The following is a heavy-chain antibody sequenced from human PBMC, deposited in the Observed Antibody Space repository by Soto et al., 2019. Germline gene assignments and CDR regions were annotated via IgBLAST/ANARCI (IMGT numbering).Heavy chain of an antibody. CDR3: TKDQDDFVWGSHRYSQEYLQH. V-gene: IGHV3-15*01. D-gene: IGHD3-16*02. CDR1: GFAFSNAW. J-gene: IGHJ1*01. Sequence: GGSLRLSCAASGFAFSNAWMNLVRQSPGKGLEWVGRIKSKTDGGTTDYAAPVKGRFTISRDDSKNTLYLQMNSLKTEDTAVYYCTKDQDDFVWGSHRYSQEYLQHWDQASRVTFSS. CDR2: IKSKTDGGTT.